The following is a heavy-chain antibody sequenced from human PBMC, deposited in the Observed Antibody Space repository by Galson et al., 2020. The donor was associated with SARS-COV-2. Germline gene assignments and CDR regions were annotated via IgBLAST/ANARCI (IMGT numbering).Heavy chain of an antibody. CDR2: IKSKTDGGTT. D-gene: IGHD2-2*01. CDR3: TTRYCSSTSCYYGAFDI. V-gene: IGHV3-15*01. CDR1: GFTFSNAW. J-gene: IGHJ3*02. Sequence: GGSLRLSCAASGFTFSNAWMSWVRQAPGKGLEWVGRIKSKTDGGTTDYTAPVKGRFTISRDDSKNTLYLQMNSLKTEDTAVYYCTTRYCSSTSCYYGAFDIWGQGTMVTVSS.